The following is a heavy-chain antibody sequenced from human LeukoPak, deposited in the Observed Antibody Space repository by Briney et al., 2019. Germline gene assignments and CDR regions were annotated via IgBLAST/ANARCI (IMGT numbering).Heavy chain of an antibody. CDR1: GGSFSGYY. J-gene: IGHJ3*02. Sequence: PSETLSLTCAVYGGSFSGYYWSWIRQPPGKGLEWIGEINHSGGTNYNPSLKSRVTISVDTSKNQFSLKLSSVTAADTAVYYCARHRGTYYYDSSGYESAFDIWGQGTMVTVSS. V-gene: IGHV4-34*01. CDR2: INHSGGT. D-gene: IGHD3-22*01. CDR3: ARHRGTYYYDSSGYESAFDI.